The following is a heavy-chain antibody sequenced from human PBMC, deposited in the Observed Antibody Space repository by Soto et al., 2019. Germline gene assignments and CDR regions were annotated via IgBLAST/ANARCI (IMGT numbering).Heavy chain of an antibody. CDR3: ARAEPRNYYYGLDV. J-gene: IGHJ6*02. Sequence: ASVKVSCKASGYTFTSYAMHWVRQAPGQRLEWMGWINTGNDNTEYSQKFQGRVTITSDTSASTAYMELSSLRSEDTAVYYCARAEPRNYYYGLDVWGQGTTVTVSS. CDR2: INTGNDNT. V-gene: IGHV1-3*04. CDR1: GYTFTSYA.